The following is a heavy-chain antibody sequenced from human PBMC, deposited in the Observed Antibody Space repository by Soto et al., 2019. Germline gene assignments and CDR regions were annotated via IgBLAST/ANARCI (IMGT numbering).Heavy chain of an antibody. CDR3: ARRYYYDSSGYYLMAHDAFDI. CDR1: GFTFYSYA. CDR2: ISHDGINK. D-gene: IGHD3-22*01. J-gene: IGHJ3*02. V-gene: IGHV3-30-3*01. Sequence: HPWGSLRLSCAASGFTFYSYAIHWVRQAPGEGLEWVALISHDGINKFYADSVKGRFTISADKSISTAYLQWSSLKASDTAMYYCARRYYYDSSGYYLMAHDAFDIWGQGTMVTVSS.